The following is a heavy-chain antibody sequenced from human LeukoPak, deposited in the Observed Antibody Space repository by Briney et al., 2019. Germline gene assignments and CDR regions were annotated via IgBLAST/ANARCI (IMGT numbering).Heavy chain of an antibody. V-gene: IGHV4-31*03. CDR2: IYYSGNT. D-gene: IGHD2-2*01. CDR3: ARFCSSSRCFPTHFDY. Sequence: SETLSLTCTVSGGSISSGGYSWSWIRQQPGRGLEWIGYIYYSGNTYYNPSLKSRLTISLDTSKNQFSLKLSSLTAADTAVYFCARFCSSSRCFPTHFDYWGQGTQVTVSS. CDR1: GGSISSGGYS. J-gene: IGHJ4*02.